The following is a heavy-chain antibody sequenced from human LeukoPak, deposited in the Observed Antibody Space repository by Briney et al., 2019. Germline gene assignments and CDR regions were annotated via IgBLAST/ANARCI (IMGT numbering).Heavy chain of an antibody. CDR2: IYYSGTT. J-gene: IGHJ4*01. Sequence: KPPETLSLTCTVSGGSISSSSHYWGWIRQPPGKGLEWIGTIYYSGTTYFNPSLKSRVTISVDTSKNRFSLNLTSVTAADTAVYFCARHRDYYDTWGHGTLVTVSS. CDR3: ARHRDYYDT. D-gene: IGHD3-22*01. V-gene: IGHV4-39*01. CDR1: GGSISSSSHY.